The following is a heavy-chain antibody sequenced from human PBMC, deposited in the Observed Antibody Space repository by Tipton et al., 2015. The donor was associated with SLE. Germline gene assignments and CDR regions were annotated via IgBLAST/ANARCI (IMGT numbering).Heavy chain of an antibody. CDR3: ARGAPSGYHFDC. V-gene: IGHV4-38-2*01. J-gene: IGHJ4*02. D-gene: IGHD3-22*01. CDR1: DYSLKNGYN. CDR2: VYHSGSN. Sequence: TLSLTCAVSDYSLKNGYNWGWIRQPPGQGLEWSGTVYHSGSNQYNPPLKSRVTISVYTSKNQFYLTPSSVTAADTAVYYCARGAPSGYHFDCWGQGTLVTVSS.